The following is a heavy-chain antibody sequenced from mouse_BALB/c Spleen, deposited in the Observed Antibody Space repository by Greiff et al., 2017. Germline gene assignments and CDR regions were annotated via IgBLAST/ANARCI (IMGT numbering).Heavy chain of an antibody. CDR3: ARYGGDAMDY. Sequence: LQESGAELVRPGVSVKISCKGSGYTFTDYAMHWVKQSHAKSLEWIGVISTYYGDASYNQKFKGKATMTVDKSSSTAYMELARLTSEDSAIYYCARYGGDAMDYWGQGTSVTVAS. J-gene: IGHJ4*01. D-gene: IGHD1-1*01. CDR1: GYTFTDYA. CDR2: ISTYYGDA. V-gene: IGHV1S137*01.